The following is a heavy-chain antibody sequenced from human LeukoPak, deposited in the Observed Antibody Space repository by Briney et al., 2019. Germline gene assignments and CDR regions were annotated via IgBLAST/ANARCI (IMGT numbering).Heavy chain of an antibody. CDR3: VRGQTIDY. Sequence: PGGSLRLSCAASGFTVSNNYMRWVRQAPGKGLVWVSRIKSDGTGILYADFVEGRFTISRDNAKNALYMQMTSLRDEDTAVYYCVRGQTIDYWGQGILVTVSS. CDR2: IKSDGTGI. J-gene: IGHJ4*02. V-gene: IGHV3-74*01. CDR1: GFTVSNNY.